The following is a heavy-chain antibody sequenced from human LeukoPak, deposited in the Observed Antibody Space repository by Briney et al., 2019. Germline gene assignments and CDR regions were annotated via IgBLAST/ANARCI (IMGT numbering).Heavy chain of an antibody. D-gene: IGHD2-15*01. V-gene: IGHV1-69*13. J-gene: IGHJ4*02. CDR3: AMLGYCSGGSCYTVLYGDYDLSY. Sequence: ASVKVSCKASGGTFSSYAISWVRQAPGQGLEWMGGIIPIFGTANYAQKFQGRVTITADESTSTAYMELSSLRSEDTAVYYCAMLGYCSGGSCYTVLYGDYDLSYWGQGTLVTVSS. CDR2: IIPIFGTA. CDR1: GGTFSSYA.